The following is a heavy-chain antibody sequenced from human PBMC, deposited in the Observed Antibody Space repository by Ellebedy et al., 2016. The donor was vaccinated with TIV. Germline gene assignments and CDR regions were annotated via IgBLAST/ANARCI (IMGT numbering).Heavy chain of an antibody. CDR1: GFTFSSYW. Sequence: GESLKISCAASGFTFSSYWMSWVRQAPGKGLEWVANIKQDGSEKYYVDSVKGRFTISRDNAKNSLYLQMNSLRAEDTAVYYCARPDDSSATLGESYFDYWGQGTLVTVSS. CDR3: ARPDDSSATLGESYFDY. J-gene: IGHJ4*02. V-gene: IGHV3-7*01. CDR2: IKQDGSEK. D-gene: IGHD3-22*01.